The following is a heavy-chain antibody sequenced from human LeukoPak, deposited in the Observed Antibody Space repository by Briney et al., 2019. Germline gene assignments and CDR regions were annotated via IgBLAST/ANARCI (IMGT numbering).Heavy chain of an antibody. J-gene: IGHJ6*03. D-gene: IGHD4-17*01. Sequence: GGSLRLSCAASAFTFSNYWMNWVRQAPGKGLEWVAFIRYDGSNKYYADSVKGRFTISRDNSKNTLYLQMNSLRAEDTAVYYCAKAGYGDYYYYMDVWGKGTTVTISS. CDR3: AKAGYGDYYYYMDV. V-gene: IGHV3-30*02. CDR2: IRYDGSNK. CDR1: AFTFSNYW.